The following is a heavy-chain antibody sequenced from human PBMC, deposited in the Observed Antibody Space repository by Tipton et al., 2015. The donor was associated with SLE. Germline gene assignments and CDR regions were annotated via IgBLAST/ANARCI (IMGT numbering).Heavy chain of an antibody. Sequence: QLAQSGAEVKKPGESLKISCKGSGYSFTSYWIGWVRQMPGKGLEWMGIIYPTDSDIIYSPSFQGQVTISADESTSTAYLQLSSLKAADTAMYYCARGHGSVFFSDNWVQGTLVTVSS. CDR1: GYSFTSYW. D-gene: IGHD1-1*01. CDR2: IYPTDSDI. CDR3: ARGHGSVFFSDN. V-gene: IGHV5-51*03. J-gene: IGHJ4*02.